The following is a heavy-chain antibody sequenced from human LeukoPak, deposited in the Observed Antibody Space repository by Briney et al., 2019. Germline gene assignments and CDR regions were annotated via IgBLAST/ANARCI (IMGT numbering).Heavy chain of an antibody. V-gene: IGHV4-59*08. D-gene: IGHD6-25*01. CDR1: GGFNSSYY. J-gene: IGHJ4*02. CDR2: IFYSGHS. CDR3: ARIDPLGFFDQ. Sequence: PSETLSLACSASGGFNSSYYWSWVRQPLGKGLKWLGHIFYSGHSNYNASLTSRIRMSVDTSKAQFSLELASVIAADTAVYYCARIDPLGFFDQWGPGILVTVSS.